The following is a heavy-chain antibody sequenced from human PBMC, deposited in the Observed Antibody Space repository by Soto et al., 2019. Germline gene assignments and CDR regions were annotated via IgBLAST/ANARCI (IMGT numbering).Heavy chain of an antibody. CDR3: ARDEIVVPAAIGNYFDY. J-gene: IGHJ4*02. Sequence: EVQLVESGGGLVQPGRSLRLSCAASGFTFSSYSMNWVRQAPGKGLEWGSYISSSSITIYYADSVKGRFTISRDNAKNSLYLQMNSLRAEDTAVYYCARDEIVVPAAIGNYFDYWGQGTLVTVSS. CDR1: GFTFSSYS. CDR2: ISSSSITI. V-gene: IGHV3-48*01. D-gene: IGHD2-2*02.